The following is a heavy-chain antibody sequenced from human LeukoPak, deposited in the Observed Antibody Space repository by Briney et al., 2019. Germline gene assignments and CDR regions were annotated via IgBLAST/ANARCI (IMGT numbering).Heavy chain of an antibody. D-gene: IGHD3-10*01. Sequence: PSETLSLTCTVSGGSMRSNSYYWGWIRQPPGKGLEWIGSIYYSGSTYYNPSLKSRVTISVDTSKNQFSLKLSSVTAADTAVYYCARDRGDIWGQGTMVTVSS. CDR3: ARDRGDI. J-gene: IGHJ3*02. V-gene: IGHV4-39*07. CDR1: GGSMRSNSYY. CDR2: IYYSGST.